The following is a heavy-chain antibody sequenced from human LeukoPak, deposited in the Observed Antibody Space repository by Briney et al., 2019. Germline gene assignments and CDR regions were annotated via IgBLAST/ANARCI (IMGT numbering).Heavy chain of an antibody. CDR1: GYTFTGYY. V-gene: IGHV1-2*02. CDR2: INPNSGGT. J-gene: IGHJ3*02. D-gene: IGHD3-16*01. CDR3: ARDLEYLYPGGAFDI. Sequence: ASVKDSCKASGYTFTGYYMHWVRQAPGQGLEWMGWINPNSGGTNYAQKFQGRVTMTRDTSISTAYMELSRLRSDDTAVYYCARDLEYLYPGGAFDIWGQGTMVTVSS.